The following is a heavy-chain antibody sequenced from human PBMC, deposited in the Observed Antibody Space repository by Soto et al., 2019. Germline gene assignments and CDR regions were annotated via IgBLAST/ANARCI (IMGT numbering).Heavy chain of an antibody. Sequence: QITLKESGPTLVKPTQTLTLTCTFSGFSLSTSGVGVGWIRQPPGKALEWLALIYWDDDKRYSPSLKSRLTIPKDTSKNQVVLTMTNMDPVDTATYYCAHRPDYYDSSGFDCWGQGTLVTVSS. J-gene: IGHJ4*02. D-gene: IGHD3-22*01. CDR1: GFSLSTSGVG. CDR2: IYWDDDK. CDR3: AHRPDYYDSSGFDC. V-gene: IGHV2-5*02.